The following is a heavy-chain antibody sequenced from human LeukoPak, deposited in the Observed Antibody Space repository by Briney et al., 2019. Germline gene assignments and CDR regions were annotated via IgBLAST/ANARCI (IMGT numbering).Heavy chain of an antibody. CDR1: GGTFSSYA. Sequence: SVKVSCTASGGTFSSYAISWVRQAPGQGLEWMGGIIPIFGTANYAQKFQGRVTITADESTSTAYMELSSLRSEDTAVYYCARDLGIAAAGHLDYWGQGTLVTVSS. V-gene: IGHV1-69*01. CDR2: IIPIFGTA. J-gene: IGHJ4*02. CDR3: ARDLGIAAAGHLDY. D-gene: IGHD6-13*01.